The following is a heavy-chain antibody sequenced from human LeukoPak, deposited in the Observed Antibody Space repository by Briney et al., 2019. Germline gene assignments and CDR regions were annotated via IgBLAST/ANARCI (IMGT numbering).Heavy chain of an antibody. Sequence: SVKVSCKASGGTFSSYAIGWVRQAPGQGLEWMGGIIPIFGTANYAHKVKGRVTIIADESTSTAYTELSSLRSEDTAVYYCASRYYYDSSGYYYYWGQGTLVTVSS. CDR1: GGTFSSYA. CDR2: IIPIFGTA. V-gene: IGHV1-69*13. J-gene: IGHJ4*02. CDR3: ASRYYYDSSGYYYY. D-gene: IGHD3-22*01.